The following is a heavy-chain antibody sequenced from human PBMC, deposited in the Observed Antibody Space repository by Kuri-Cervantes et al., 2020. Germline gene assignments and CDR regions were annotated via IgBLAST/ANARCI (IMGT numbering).Heavy chain of an antibody. CDR2: IIPIFGTA. CDR3: AREGTYCSGGSCYATDAFDI. D-gene: IGHD2-15*01. Sequence: SVKVSCKASGYTFTSYGISWVRQAPGQGLEWMGGIIPIFGTANYAQKFQGRVTITADESTSTAYMELSSLRSEDTAVYYCAREGTYCSGGSCYATDAFDIWGQGTMVTVSS. V-gene: IGHV1-69*13. CDR1: GYTFTSYG. J-gene: IGHJ3*02.